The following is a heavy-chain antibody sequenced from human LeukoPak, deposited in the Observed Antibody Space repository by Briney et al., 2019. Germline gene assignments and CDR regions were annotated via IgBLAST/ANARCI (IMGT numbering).Heavy chain of an antibody. D-gene: IGHD3-3*01. J-gene: IGHJ4*02. CDR3: ARQRAATIFGVVIDHFDY. V-gene: IGHV4-38-2*01. Sequence: SETLSLTCAVSGYSISSGYYWGWIRQPPGKGLEWIWSIYHSGSTYYNPSLKSRVTISVDTSKNQFSLKLSSVTAADTAVYYCARQRAATIFGVVIDHFDYWGQGTLVTVSS. CDR2: IYHSGST. CDR1: GYSISSGYY.